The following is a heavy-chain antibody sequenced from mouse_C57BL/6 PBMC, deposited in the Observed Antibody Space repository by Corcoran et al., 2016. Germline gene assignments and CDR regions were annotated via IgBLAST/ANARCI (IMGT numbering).Heavy chain of an antibody. CDR1: GYSITSGYF. Sequence: DVHLQESGPGLVKPSQSLSLTCSVTGYSITSGYFWNWIRQFPGNKLEWMGYISYDGSNNYNPSLKNRISITRDTSKNQFFLKLNSVTTEDTATYYCASYYGSSFAYWGQGTLVTVSA. J-gene: IGHJ3*01. CDR3: ASYYGSSFAY. D-gene: IGHD1-1*01. CDR2: ISYDGSN. V-gene: IGHV3-6*01.